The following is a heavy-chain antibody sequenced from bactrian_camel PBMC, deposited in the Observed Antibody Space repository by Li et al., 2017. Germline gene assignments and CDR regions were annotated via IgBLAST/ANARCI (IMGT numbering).Heavy chain of an antibody. CDR3: AAESRCSGGYCLTICHDFGY. CDR1: GFTFRSYD. V-gene: IGHV3S40*01. J-gene: IGHJ6*01. D-gene: IGHD2*01. CDR2: INSGGGRT. Sequence: VQLVESGGGLVQPGGSLRLSCAASGFTFRSYDMSWVRQAPGKGLEWVSGINSGGGRTYYADSVKGRFTISKDDATSTVYLQMNNLKPEDTAMYYCAAESRCSGGYCLTICHDFGYWGQGTQVTVS.